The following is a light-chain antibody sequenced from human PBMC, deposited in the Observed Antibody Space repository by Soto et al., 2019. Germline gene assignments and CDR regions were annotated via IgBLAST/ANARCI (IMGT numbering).Light chain of an antibody. CDR1: QSVISN. CDR2: GAS. Sequence: IVLTQSPATVSVSPGERASLSCRASQSVISNLAGYQQDPGQAPRLLIYGASTRATGIPVRFSGSGSGTEFTLTISSLQSEDFAVYYCQQYNNWPITFGQGTRLEIK. J-gene: IGKJ5*01. CDR3: QQYNNWPIT. V-gene: IGKV3-15*01.